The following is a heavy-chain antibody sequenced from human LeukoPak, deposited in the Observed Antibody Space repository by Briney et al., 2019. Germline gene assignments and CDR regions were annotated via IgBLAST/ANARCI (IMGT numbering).Heavy chain of an antibody. V-gene: IGHV4-39*01. J-gene: IGHJ5*02. Sequence: PSETLSLTCTVSGGSISSSSYYCGWIRQPPGKGLEWIGSIYYSGSTYYNPSLKSRVTISVDTSKNQFSLKLSSVTAADTAVYYCARTPSPVQGGNWFDPWGQGTLVTVSS. D-gene: IGHD6-6*01. CDR1: GGSISSSSYY. CDR2: IYYSGST. CDR3: ARTPSPVQGGNWFDP.